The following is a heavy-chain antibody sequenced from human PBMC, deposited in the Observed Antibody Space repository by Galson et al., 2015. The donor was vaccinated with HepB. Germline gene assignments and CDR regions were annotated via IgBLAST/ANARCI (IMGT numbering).Heavy chain of an antibody. J-gene: IGHJ4*02. D-gene: IGHD6-19*01. V-gene: IGHV4-59*08. CDR3: ARSGLNSSGWTYYLDY. CDR2: IYYNGFT. Sequence: ETLSLTCTVSGGSISSYHWNWIRQPPGKGLEWIGYIYYNGFTNYNPSLKSRATMSLDMSKNQFSLKLSSVTAADTAVYYCARSGLNSSGWTYYLDYWGQGTLVTVSS. CDR1: GGSISSYH.